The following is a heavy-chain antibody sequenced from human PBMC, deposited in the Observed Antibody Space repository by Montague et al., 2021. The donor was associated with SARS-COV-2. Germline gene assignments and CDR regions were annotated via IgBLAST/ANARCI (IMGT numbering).Heavy chain of an antibody. CDR3: ARESGSFHDGGYFDY. CDR1: GFYFSYA. V-gene: IGHV3-30*04. D-gene: IGHD1-26*01. J-gene: IGHJ4*02. Sequence: SLSLSFSASGFYFSYAMHWVRQAPGKGLEWVALISNDGSNKHYADSVKGRFTIPRDNSKSTLYLQMNSLRTEDTAVYYCARESGSFHDGGYFDYWGQGSLVTVSS. CDR2: ISNDGSNK.